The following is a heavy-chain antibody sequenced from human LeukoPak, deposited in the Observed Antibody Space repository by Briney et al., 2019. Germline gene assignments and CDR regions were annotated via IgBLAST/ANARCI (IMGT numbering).Heavy chain of an antibody. Sequence: GGSLRLSCAASGFTFSSYAMHWVRQAPGKGLEWVAVISYDGSNKYYADSVEGRFTISRDNSKNTLYLQMNNLRAEDTAVYYCARGPGKYYFDYWGQGTLVTVSS. J-gene: IGHJ4*02. V-gene: IGHV3-30-3*01. CDR3: ARGPGKYYFDY. CDR2: ISYDGSNK. D-gene: IGHD1-1*01. CDR1: GFTFSSYA.